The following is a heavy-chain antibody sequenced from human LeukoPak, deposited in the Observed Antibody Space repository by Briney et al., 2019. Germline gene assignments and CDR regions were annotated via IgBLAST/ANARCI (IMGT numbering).Heavy chain of an antibody. Sequence: SETLSLTCTVSGGSISSYYWSWIRQPPGKGLEWIGYIYYSGSTNYNPSLKSRVTISVDTSKNQFSLKLSSVTAADTAVYYCARRLGYSDAFDIWGQGTMVTVSS. J-gene: IGHJ3*02. V-gene: IGHV4-59*08. CDR2: IYYSGST. D-gene: IGHD5-18*01. CDR3: ARRLGYSDAFDI. CDR1: GGSISSYY.